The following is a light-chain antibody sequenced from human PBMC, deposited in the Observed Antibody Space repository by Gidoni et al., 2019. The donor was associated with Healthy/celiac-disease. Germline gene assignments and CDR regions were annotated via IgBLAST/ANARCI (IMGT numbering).Light chain of an antibody. CDR1: QSVLYSSNNKNY. J-gene: IGKJ1*01. V-gene: IGKV4-1*01. CDR3: QQYYSTPRT. Sequence: DIVMSQYPDPLAVSLGERATINCKSSQSVLYSSNNKNYLAWYQQKPGQPPKLLLYWASTRKAGVPDRFSGSGSGTDFTLTISSLQAEDVAVYYCQQYYSTPRTFGQGTKVEIK. CDR2: WAS.